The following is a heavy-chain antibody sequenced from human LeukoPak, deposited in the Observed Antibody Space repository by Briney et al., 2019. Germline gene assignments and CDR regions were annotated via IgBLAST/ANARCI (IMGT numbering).Heavy chain of an antibody. CDR1: GFTFSNYD. CDR2: ISYDGSNK. CDR3: AKEVGHNYYYYGMDV. V-gene: IGHV3-30*18. D-gene: IGHD1-26*01. Sequence: GGSLTLSCAAAGFTFSNYDIHWVRQAPGKGLEWVAVISYDGSNKKFADSVKGRFTASRDNSTNTLYLQMNGLRAEDTAVYYCAKEVGHNYYYYGMDVWGQGTTVTVSS. J-gene: IGHJ6*02.